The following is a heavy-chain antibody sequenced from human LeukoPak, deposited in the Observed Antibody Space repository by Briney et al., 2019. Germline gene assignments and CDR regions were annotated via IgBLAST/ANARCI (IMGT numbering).Heavy chain of an antibody. Sequence: PSETLSLTCTVSGGSISSYYWSWIRQPPGKGLEWIGYIYYSGSTNYNPSLKSRVTISVDTSKNQFSLKLSSVTAADTAVYYCARGARFLEWNDAFDIWGQGTMVTVSS. J-gene: IGHJ3*02. CDR3: ARGARFLEWNDAFDI. D-gene: IGHD3-3*01. V-gene: IGHV4-59*01. CDR2: IYYSGST. CDR1: GGSISSYY.